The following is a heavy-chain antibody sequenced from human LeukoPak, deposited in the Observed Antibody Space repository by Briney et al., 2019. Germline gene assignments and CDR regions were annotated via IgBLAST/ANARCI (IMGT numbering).Heavy chain of an antibody. CDR3: ARVSTDILTGYLTFDY. D-gene: IGHD3-9*01. Sequence: RASVKISCKASGYTFTSYAMHWVRQAPGQRLEWTGWINAGNGNTKYSQKFQGRVTITRDTSASTAYMELSSLRSEDTAVYYCARVSTDILTGYLTFDYWGQGTLVTVSS. CDR2: INAGNGNT. V-gene: IGHV1-3*01. CDR1: GYTFTSYA. J-gene: IGHJ4*02.